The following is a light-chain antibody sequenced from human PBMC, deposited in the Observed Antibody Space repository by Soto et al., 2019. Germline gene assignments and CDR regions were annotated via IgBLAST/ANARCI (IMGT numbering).Light chain of an antibody. CDR1: SSDVGGYNY. V-gene: IGLV2-11*01. CDR3: CSYVGRNTYV. J-gene: IGLJ1*01. Sequence: QSALTQPRSASGSPGQSITISCTGTSSDVGGYNYVSWYQQHPAKAPKLIIFDVSKRPSGVPNRFSGSKSGNTASLTISGLRAEDEADYCCCSYVGRNTYVFGTGTKVTVL. CDR2: DVS.